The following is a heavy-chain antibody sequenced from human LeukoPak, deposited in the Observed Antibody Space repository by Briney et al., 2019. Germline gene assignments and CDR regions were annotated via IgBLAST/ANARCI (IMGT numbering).Heavy chain of an antibody. V-gene: IGHV4-59*01. CDR2: TYNRGST. Sequence: SSETLSLTCTVSGGSISTYYWSWIRQPPGKGLEWIAYTYNRGSTNYNASLKSRVNISADTSKTRFSLRLSSVTAADTAVYYCARIYYDSGAYYRRAFDIWGQGTMVTDSS. J-gene: IGHJ3*02. CDR3: ARIYYDSGAYYRRAFDI. CDR1: GGSISTYY. D-gene: IGHD3-22*01.